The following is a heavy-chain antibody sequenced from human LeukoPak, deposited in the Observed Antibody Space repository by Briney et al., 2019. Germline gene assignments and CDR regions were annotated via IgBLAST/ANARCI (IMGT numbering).Heavy chain of an antibody. Sequence: GGSLRLSCAASGFSFSSYGMLWVRQAPGKGLEWVAVIWYDGSNKYYADSVKGRFTISRDNSKNTLYLQMNSLRAEDTAVYYCARGGPEWPLDYWGQGALVTVSS. J-gene: IGHJ4*02. CDR3: ARGGPEWPLDY. CDR2: IWYDGSNK. D-gene: IGHD3-3*01. CDR1: GFSFSSYG. V-gene: IGHV3-33*01.